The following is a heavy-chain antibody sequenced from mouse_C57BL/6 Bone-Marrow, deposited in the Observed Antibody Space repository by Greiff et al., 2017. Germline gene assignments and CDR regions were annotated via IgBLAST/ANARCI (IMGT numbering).Heavy chain of an antibody. CDR2: IWSGGST. Sequence: VLLQESGPGLVQPSQSLSLTCTVSGFSLTSYGVHWVRQSPGKGLEWLGVIWSGGSTDYNAAFIYRLSISKDNSTSQVFFKMNSLQADDTAIYYCARNWAHYYGSSDWYFDVWGTGTTVTVSS. J-gene: IGHJ1*03. CDR3: ARNWAHYYGSSDWYFDV. D-gene: IGHD1-1*01. CDR1: GFSLTSYG. V-gene: IGHV2-2*01.